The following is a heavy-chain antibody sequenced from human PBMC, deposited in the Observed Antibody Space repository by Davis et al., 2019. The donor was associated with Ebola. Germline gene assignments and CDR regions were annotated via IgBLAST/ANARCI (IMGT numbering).Heavy chain of an antibody. Sequence: GESLKISCAASGFTFSNYAMSWVRQAPGKGLEWVSAISGSGGNTYYADSVKGRFTISRDNSKNTVYLQMNSLRAEDTAVYYCARPSRGRWLQFDYWGQVTLVTVSS. CDR3: ARPSRGRWLQFDY. J-gene: IGHJ4*02. CDR2: ISGSGGNT. CDR1: GFTFSNYA. V-gene: IGHV3-23*01. D-gene: IGHD5-24*01.